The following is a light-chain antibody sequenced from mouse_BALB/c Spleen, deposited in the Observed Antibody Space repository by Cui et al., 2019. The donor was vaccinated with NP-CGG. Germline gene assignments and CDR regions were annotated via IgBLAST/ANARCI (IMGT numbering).Light chain of an antibody. Sequence: QAVVTQESALTTSPGEIVTLTCRSSTGAVTTSNYANWVQEKPDHLFTGLIGGTNNRAPGVPARFSGSLIGDKAALTITGAQTEDEALYFCALWYSNHWVFGGGTKLTVL. CDR2: GTN. CDR3: ALWYSNHWV. V-gene: IGLV1*01. CDR1: TGAVTTSNY. J-gene: IGLJ1*01.